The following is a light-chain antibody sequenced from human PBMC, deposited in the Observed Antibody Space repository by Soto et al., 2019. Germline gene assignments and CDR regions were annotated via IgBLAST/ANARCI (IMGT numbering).Light chain of an antibody. CDR2: DAS. J-gene: IGKJ5*01. V-gene: IGKV3-11*01. CDR3: QQRSNWPPIT. CDR1: QSVKTF. Sequence: EIGLTQSPGTLSLSPGERATLSCRASQSVKTFLVWYQQRPGQAPRLLIHDASHRAAGIPARFSGSGFGTDFTLTISSLEPEDAAVYYCQQRSNWPPITFGQGTRLEIK.